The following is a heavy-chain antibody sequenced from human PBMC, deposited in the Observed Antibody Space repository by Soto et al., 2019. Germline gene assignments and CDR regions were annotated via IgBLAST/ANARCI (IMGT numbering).Heavy chain of an antibody. Sequence: GGSLRLSCAASGFTFSNAWMSWVRQAPGKGLEWVGRIKSKAYGGTTDYAAPVKCRFTISRDDSKNTLYLQMNSLKTEDTAVYYCTSYGDSFDYWGQGALVTVSS. CDR2: IKSKAYGGTT. V-gene: IGHV3-15*01. D-gene: IGHD4-17*01. CDR1: GFTFSNAW. J-gene: IGHJ4*02. CDR3: TSYGDSFDY.